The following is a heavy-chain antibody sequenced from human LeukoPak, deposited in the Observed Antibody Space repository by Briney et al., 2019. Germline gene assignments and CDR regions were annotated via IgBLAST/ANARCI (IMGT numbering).Heavy chain of an antibody. CDR3: ARVGSRADYGDSRYYYYYYGMDV. D-gene: IGHD4-17*01. V-gene: IGHV3-48*01. CDR2: ISSSSSTI. CDR1: GFTFSSYS. J-gene: IGHJ6*02. Sequence: GGFLRLSCAAAGFTFSSYSMNWVRQAPGKGLEWVSFISSSSSTIYYPASVKGRFTISRDNAKNSLYLQMNSLRAEDTAVYYCARVGSRADYGDSRYYYYYYGMDVWGQGTTVTVSS.